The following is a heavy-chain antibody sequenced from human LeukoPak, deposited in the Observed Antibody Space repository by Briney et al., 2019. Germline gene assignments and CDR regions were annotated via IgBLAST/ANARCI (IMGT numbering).Heavy chain of an antibody. CDR1: GGSSSGYY. CDR3: ASLGDYGYYYYGMDV. D-gene: IGHD4-17*01. CDR2: INHSGST. J-gene: IGHJ6*02. Sequence: SETLSLTCAVYGGSSSGYYWSWIRQPPGKGLEWIGEINHSGSTNYNPSLKSRVTISVDTSKNQFSLKLSSVTAADTAVYYCASLGDYGYYYYGMDVWGQGTTVTVSS. V-gene: IGHV4-34*01.